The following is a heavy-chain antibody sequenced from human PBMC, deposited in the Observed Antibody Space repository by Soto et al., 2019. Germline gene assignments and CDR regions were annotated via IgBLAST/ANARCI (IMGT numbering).Heavy chain of an antibody. J-gene: IGHJ5*02. V-gene: IGHV4-31*03. CDR3: ARAPAAVPNWFDP. D-gene: IGHD2-2*01. CDR2: IYYSGST. CDR1: GGSISSGGYY. Sequence: SETLSLTCTVSGGSISSGGYYWSWIRQHPGKGLEWIGYIYYSGSTYYNPSLKSRVTISVDTSKNQFSLKLSSVTAADTAVYYCARAPAAVPNWFDPWGQGTLVTVSS.